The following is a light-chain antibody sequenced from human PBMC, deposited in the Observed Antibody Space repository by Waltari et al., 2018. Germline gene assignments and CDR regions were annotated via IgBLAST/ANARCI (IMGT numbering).Light chain of an antibody. CDR3: SSPSTNNVVV. CDR1: SGDIGGSDF. CDR2: DVN. V-gene: IGLV2-14*01. J-gene: IGLJ2*01. Sequence: QSALTQPASVSASPGQSITISCTGTSGDIGGSDFVSWYQHHPGRAPKVLIFDVNHRPSGISDRFPGSKSGNTASLTISGLQAEDDADYYCSSPSTNNVVVFGGGTKVTVL.